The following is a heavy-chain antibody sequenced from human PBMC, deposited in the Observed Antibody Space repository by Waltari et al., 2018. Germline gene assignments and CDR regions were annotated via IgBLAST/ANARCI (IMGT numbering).Heavy chain of an antibody. CDR2: INPNLVGT. J-gene: IGHJ4*02. CDR1: GYTFTGHY. CDR3: ARSPPSYSSSWYFFEH. Sequence: QVQLVQPGAEVTRPGASVKVSCKASGYTFTGHYIHGIRQAPGQGLEWMGWINPNLVGTNFAQKFHGRITLTRDTSITTAYMELRRLTFDDTAVYYCARSPPSYSSSWYFFEHWGQGTLVTVSS. D-gene: IGHD6-13*01. V-gene: IGHV1-2*02.